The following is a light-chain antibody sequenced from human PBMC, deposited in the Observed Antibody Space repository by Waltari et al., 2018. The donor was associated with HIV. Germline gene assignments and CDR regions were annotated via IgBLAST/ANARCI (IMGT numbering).Light chain of an antibody. V-gene: IGLV1-47*01. Sequence: QSVLTQPPSASGTPGQKVTISCSGGYSDIGSNHVYWYQVVPGTTPKLLIYRNDQRPSGVPDRFSGSKSGSSASLAVSGLRSADEGDYYCSTWDGSLGAYVFGGGTKLTVL. CDR2: RND. CDR3: STWDGSLGAYV. CDR1: YSDIGSNH. J-gene: IGLJ2*01.